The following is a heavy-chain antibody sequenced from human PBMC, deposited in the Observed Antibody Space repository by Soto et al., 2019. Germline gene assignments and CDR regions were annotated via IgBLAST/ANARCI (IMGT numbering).Heavy chain of an antibody. V-gene: IGHV3-11*06. CDR1: GFTFGDYY. CDR2: ISSSGSYT. CDR3: ARLRVGVNWYFDL. D-gene: IGHD1-26*01. J-gene: IGHJ2*01. Sequence: QMQLVESGGDLVKPRGSLRLSCDASGFTFGDYYMSWIRQVPGQGLEWLAFISSSGSYTKYSDTMRGRLTVSRDNGQNSLYLQMNSLRVDDTGVYYCARLRVGVNWYFDLWGRGTMVPVSA.